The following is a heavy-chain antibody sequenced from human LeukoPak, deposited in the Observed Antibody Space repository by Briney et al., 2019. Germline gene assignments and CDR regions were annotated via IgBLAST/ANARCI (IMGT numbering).Heavy chain of an antibody. Sequence: GGSLRLSCAASGFTVSSNYMSWVRQAPGKGLEWVSVIYSGGSTYYADSVKGRFTISRDNAKNTLYLQMNSLRAEDTAVYYCAELGITMIGGVWGKGTTVTISS. V-gene: IGHV3-53*01. J-gene: IGHJ6*04. CDR2: IYSGGST. D-gene: IGHD3-10*02. CDR1: GFTVSSNY. CDR3: AELGITMIGGV.